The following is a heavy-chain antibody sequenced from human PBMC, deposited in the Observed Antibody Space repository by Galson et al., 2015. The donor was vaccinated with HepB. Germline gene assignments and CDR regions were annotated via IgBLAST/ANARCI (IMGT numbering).Heavy chain of an antibody. J-gene: IGHJ6*02. CDR3: ARVHFENIVATMGTSYYYGMDV. CDR1: GYTFTSYG. Sequence: SVKVSCKASGYTFTSYGISWVRQAPGQGLEWMGWISAYNGNTNYAQKLQGRVTMTTDTSTSTAYMELRSLRSDDTAVYYCARVHFENIVATMGTSYYYGMDVWGQGTTVTVSS. V-gene: IGHV1-18*04. CDR2: ISAYNGNT. D-gene: IGHD5-12*01.